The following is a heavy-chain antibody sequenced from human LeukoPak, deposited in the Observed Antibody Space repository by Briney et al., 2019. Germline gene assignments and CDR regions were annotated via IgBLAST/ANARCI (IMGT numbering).Heavy chain of an antibody. V-gene: IGHV3-53*01. CDR2: IYTDGST. CDR3: ARDPHGYNSYFDY. J-gene: IGHJ4*02. CDR1: GSIVSSNY. D-gene: IGHD5-24*01. Sequence: PGGSLRLSCAASGSIVSSNYMNWVRQAPGKGLEWVSVIYTDGSTYYADSVKGRFTISRDISRNTVHLQMNSLRAGDTAVYYCARDPHGYNSYFDYWGQGTLVTVSS.